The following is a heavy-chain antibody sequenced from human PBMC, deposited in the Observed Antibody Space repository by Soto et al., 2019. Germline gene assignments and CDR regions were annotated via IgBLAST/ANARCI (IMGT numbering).Heavy chain of an antibody. CDR2: ISYDGSNK. J-gene: IGHJ4*02. D-gene: IGHD3-3*01. CDR3: ARDFNPLLEWLGLFDY. Sequence: GGSLRLSCAASGFTFSSYAMHWVRQAPGKGLEWVAVISYDGSNKYYADSVKGRFTISRDNSKNTLYLQMNSLRAEDTAVYYCARDFNPLLEWLGLFDYWGQGTLVTVSS. CDR1: GFTFSSYA. V-gene: IGHV3-30-3*01.